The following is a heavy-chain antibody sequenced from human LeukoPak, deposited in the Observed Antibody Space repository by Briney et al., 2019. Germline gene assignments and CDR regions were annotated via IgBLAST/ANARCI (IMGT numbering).Heavy chain of an antibody. V-gene: IGHV3-30*02. CDR3: ARDRNTDFWSGYYTNYCDY. J-gene: IGHJ4*02. CDR1: GLILRNYG. D-gene: IGHD3-3*01. Sequence: GGSLRLSCTASGLILRNYGMHWVRQAPGKGLEWVAFIKFDGSEPKYADSVKGRFTISRDNSKNILYLQMNILRLEDTAVYYCARDRNTDFWSGYYTNYCDYWGQGTLVTVSS. CDR2: IKFDGSEP.